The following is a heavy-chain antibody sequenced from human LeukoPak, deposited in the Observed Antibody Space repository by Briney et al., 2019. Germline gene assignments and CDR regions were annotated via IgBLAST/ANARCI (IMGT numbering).Heavy chain of an antibody. J-gene: IGHJ3*02. Sequence: PSETLSLTCTVSGGSISNYYWSWIRQPAGKGLEWIGRIYTSGSTNYNPSLKSRVTMSVDTSKNQFSLKLSSVTAADTAVYYCARDLITIFAVVPSVPDAFDIWGQGTMVTVSS. CDR2: IYTSGST. V-gene: IGHV4-4*07. D-gene: IGHD3-3*01. CDR3: ARDLITIFAVVPSVPDAFDI. CDR1: GGSISNYY.